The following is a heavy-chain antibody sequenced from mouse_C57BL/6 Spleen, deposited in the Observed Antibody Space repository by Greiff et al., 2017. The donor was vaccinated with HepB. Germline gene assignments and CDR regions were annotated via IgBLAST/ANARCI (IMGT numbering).Heavy chain of an antibody. CDR3: ARLGNWDGDY. J-gene: IGHJ2*01. CDR2: IYPGDGDT. CDR1: GYAFSSSW. D-gene: IGHD4-1*01. V-gene: IGHV1-82*01. Sequence: VMLVESGPELVKPGASVKISCKASGYAFSSSWMNWVKQRPGKGLEWIGRIYPGDGDTNYNGKFKGKATLTADKSSSTAYMQLSSLTSEDSAVYFCARLGNWDGDYWGQGTTLTVSS.